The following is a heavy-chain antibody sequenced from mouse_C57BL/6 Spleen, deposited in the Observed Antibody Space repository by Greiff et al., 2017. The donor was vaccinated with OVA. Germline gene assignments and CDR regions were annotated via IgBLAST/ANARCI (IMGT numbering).Heavy chain of an antibody. Sequence: EVKVVESGGDLVKPGGSLKLSCAASGFTFSSYGMSWVRQTPDKRLEWVATISSGGSYTYYPDSVKGRFTISRDNAKNTLYLQMSSLKSEDTAMYYCARLRVGAYWGQGTLVTVSA. D-gene: IGHD3-1*01. CDR1: GFTFSSYG. J-gene: IGHJ3*01. CDR3: ARLRVGAY. CDR2: ISSGGSYT. V-gene: IGHV5-6*01.